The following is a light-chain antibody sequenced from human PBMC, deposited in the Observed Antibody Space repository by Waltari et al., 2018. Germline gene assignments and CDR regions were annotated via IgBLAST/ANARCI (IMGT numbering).Light chain of an antibody. J-gene: IGLJ3*02. CDR3: CSYAGSSTFRV. CDR1: SSDVGSYNL. V-gene: IGLV2-23*02. Sequence: QSALTQPASVSGSPGQSITISCPGTSSDVGSYNLVSWYQQHPGTAPKLLIYEVSKRPSGVSNRFSGSKSGNTASLTISGLQAEDEADYYCCSYAGSSTFRVFGGGTKLTVL. CDR2: EVS.